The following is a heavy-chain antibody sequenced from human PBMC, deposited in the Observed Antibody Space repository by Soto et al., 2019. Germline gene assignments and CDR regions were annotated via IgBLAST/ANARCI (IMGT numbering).Heavy chain of an antibody. D-gene: IGHD3-16*02. CDR1: GFTFSSYA. CDR3: AKSRVFIGAIVTLLDS. J-gene: IGHJ4*02. Sequence: EVQLLESGGGRVQPGGSLTLSCATSGFTFSSYAMVWVRQAAEKGLEWVASISSNGDTAYYADSVKGRFTISRGNSENTLYLQMNGLGADDTALYFCAKSRVFIGAIVTLLDSWGQGTQVTVSS. V-gene: IGHV3-23*01. CDR2: ISSNGDTA.